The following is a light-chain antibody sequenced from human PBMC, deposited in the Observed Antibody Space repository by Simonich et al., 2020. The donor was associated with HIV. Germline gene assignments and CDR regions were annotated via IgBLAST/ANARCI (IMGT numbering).Light chain of an antibody. Sequence: EIVLTQSPGTLSLSPGERATVSCRASQSVSSSYLAWYQQKPGQAPRLLIYDASNRATGIPARFSGSGSGTDFTLTISSLEPEDFAVYYCQQRSNWYTFGQGTKLEIK. CDR2: DAS. J-gene: IGKJ2*01. CDR1: QSVSSSY. V-gene: IGKV3D-20*02. CDR3: QQRSNWYT.